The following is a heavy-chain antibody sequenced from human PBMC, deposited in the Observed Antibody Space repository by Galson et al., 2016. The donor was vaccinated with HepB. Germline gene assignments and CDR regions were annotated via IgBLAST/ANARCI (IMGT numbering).Heavy chain of an antibody. CDR1: GGTFNTYA. Sequence: SVKVSCKASGGTFNTYALSWVRQAPGQGLEWMGGIIPVVGTANYAQKFQGRVTITADVSTSTDYMELSSLRSEDTAFYYCASVGAGAGSGSFFGWFDPWGQGTMVIVSS. CDR2: IIPVVGTA. D-gene: IGHD3-10*01. J-gene: IGHJ5*02. V-gene: IGHV1-69*13. CDR3: ASVGAGAGSGSFFGWFDP.